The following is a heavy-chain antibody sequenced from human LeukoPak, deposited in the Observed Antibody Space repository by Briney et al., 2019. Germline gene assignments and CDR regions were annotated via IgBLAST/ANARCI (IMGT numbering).Heavy chain of an antibody. CDR2: ISYDGSNK. V-gene: IGHV3-30*04. CDR3: ARGTVGDYYYYYMDV. J-gene: IGHJ6*03. CDR1: GFTFSSYA. D-gene: IGHD1-7*01. Sequence: PGGSLRLSCAASGFTFSSYAMHWVRQAPGKGLEWVAVISYDGSNKYYADSVKGRFTISRDNSKNTLYLQMNSLRAEDTAVYYCARGTVGDYYYYYMDVWGKGTTVTVSS.